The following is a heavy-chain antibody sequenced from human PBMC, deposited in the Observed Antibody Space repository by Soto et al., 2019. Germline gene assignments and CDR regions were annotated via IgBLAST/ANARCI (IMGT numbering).Heavy chain of an antibody. J-gene: IGHJ4*02. CDR2: ISSSSSYI. V-gene: IGHV3-21*01. CDR1: GFTFSSYS. Sequence: PGGSLRLSCAASGFTFSSYSMNWVGQGPGKGLEWVSSISSSSSYIYYADSVKGRFTISRDNAKNSLYLQMNSLRAEDTAVYYCAKVATITIFGVAPDYWGQGTLVTVSS. D-gene: IGHD3-3*01. CDR3: AKVATITIFGVAPDY.